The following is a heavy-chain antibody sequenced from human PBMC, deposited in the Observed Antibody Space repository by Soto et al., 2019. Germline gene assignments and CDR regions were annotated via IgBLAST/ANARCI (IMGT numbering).Heavy chain of an antibody. D-gene: IGHD6-13*01. Sequence: QVLLVQSSAEVKKPGSSVKVSCKASGGTFTSTAFSWVRQAPGQGLEWMGGIIPVLGTPNYAQKYQARLRVTADASTNTVHIELGNLRSDNTAVYYSGCSAGLDPHLNYYGLNVWGQGTTVTVSS. J-gene: IGHJ6*02. CDR2: IIPVLGTP. CDR3: GCSAGLDPHLNYYGLNV. CDR1: GGTFTSTA. V-gene: IGHV1-69*01.